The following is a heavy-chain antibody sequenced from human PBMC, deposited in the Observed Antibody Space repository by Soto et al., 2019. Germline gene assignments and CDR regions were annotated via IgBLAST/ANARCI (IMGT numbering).Heavy chain of an antibody. CDR2: ISSSSSDA. CDR3: PRHYDSWSGYLTGQFDY. CDR1: GFTFSNYF. J-gene: IGHJ4*02. Sequence: GGSLRLSCEACGFTFSNYFLTWIREAPGKGLEWVSYISSSSSDADYADSVKGRFTVSTDNAKNPLFLKMNNLRVDDTAVYYCPRHYDSWSGYLTGQFDYWGQGT. V-gene: IGHV3-11*06. D-gene: IGHD3-3*01.